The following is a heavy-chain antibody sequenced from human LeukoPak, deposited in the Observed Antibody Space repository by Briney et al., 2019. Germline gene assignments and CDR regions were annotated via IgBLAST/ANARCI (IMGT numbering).Heavy chain of an antibody. CDR2: ISGSGGST. V-gene: IGHV3-23*01. Sequence: GGSLRLSCAASGFTFSSYAMSWVRQAPGKGLEWVSAISGSGGSTYYADSVKGRFTISRDNSKNTLYLQMNSLRAEDTAVYYCAKDLLSIAVAGTDGMDVWGQGTTVTVSS. J-gene: IGHJ6*02. D-gene: IGHD6-19*01. CDR3: AKDLLSIAVAGTDGMDV. CDR1: GFTFSSYA.